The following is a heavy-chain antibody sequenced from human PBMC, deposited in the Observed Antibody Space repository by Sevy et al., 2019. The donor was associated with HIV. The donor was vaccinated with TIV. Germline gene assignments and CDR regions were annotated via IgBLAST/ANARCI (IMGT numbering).Heavy chain of an antibody. Sequence: SQTFSLTCTVSGDSISSSSYYWGWIRQPPGKGLEWIGSIYYSGSTYYNPSLKSRVTISVDTSKNQFSLKLSSVTAADTAVYYCARLGKRWLQFDYWGQGTLVTVSS. J-gene: IGHJ4*02. CDR3: ARLGKRWLQFDY. V-gene: IGHV4-39*01. CDR2: IYYSGST. CDR1: GDSISSSSYY. D-gene: IGHD5-12*01.